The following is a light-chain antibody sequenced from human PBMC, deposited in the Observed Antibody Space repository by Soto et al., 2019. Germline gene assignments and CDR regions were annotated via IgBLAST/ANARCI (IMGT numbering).Light chain of an antibody. V-gene: IGKV4-1*01. CDR3: QQYYNTPFT. CDR1: QSVLYSSNNKIY. J-gene: IGKJ3*01. Sequence: DIVMTQSPDSLAVSLGERATINCKSSQSVLYSSNNKIYLAWYQQKPGQPPKLLIYWASTRESGVPDRFSGSGSGTDFTLTISSLQAEDVAVYYCQQYYNTPFTFGPGTKVDIK. CDR2: WAS.